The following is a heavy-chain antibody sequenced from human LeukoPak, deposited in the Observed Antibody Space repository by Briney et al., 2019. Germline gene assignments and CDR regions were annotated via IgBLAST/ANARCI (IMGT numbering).Heavy chain of an antibody. CDR3: AKDQGISGSVGGFDY. Sequence: GGSLRLSCAASGFTFSSYAMHWVRQAPGKGLEWVAVISYDGSNKYYADSVKGRFTISRDNSKNTLYLQMNSLRAEDTAVYYCAKDQGISGSVGGFDYWGQGTLVTVSS. J-gene: IGHJ4*02. D-gene: IGHD6-19*01. CDR1: GFTFSSYA. CDR2: ISYDGSNK. V-gene: IGHV3-30-3*01.